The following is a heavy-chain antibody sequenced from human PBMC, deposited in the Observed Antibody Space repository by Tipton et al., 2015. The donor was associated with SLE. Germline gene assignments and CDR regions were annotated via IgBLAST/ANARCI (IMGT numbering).Heavy chain of an antibody. V-gene: IGHV4-38-2*02. CDR2: IYRTGTT. D-gene: IGHD6-13*01. J-gene: IGHJ5*02. CDR3: ARAQRLVRWFDP. CDR1: DDSVSSAYY. Sequence: TLSLTCIVSDDSVSSAYYWAWIRQPPGKGLQWIACIYRTGTTYVNPSLKSRVSMSMDTSKKQFSLKVSSVTAADTAVYYCARAQRLVRWFDPWGQGTLVTVSS.